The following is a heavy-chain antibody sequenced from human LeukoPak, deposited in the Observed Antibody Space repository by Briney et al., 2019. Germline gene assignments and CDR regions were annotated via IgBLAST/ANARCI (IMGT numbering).Heavy chain of an antibody. J-gene: IGHJ4*02. CDR3: ARDAYYAFWSGYYLGLYYFDY. Sequence: GGSLRLSCAASGFTLSSYWMSWVRQARGKGLEWVTNIKQDGSEKYYVDSVKGRFTISRDNAKNSQYLQMNSLRAEDTAVYDCARDAYYAFWSGYYLGLYYFDYWGQGTMVTVSS. D-gene: IGHD3-3*01. CDR1: GFTLSSYW. CDR2: IKQDGSEK. V-gene: IGHV3-7*01.